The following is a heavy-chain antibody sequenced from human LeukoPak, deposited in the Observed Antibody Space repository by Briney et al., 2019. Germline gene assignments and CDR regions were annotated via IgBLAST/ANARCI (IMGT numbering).Heavy chain of an antibody. CDR2: ISGSGGST. J-gene: IGHJ4*02. D-gene: IGHD5-24*01. Sequence: GGSLRLSCAASGFTFSSYAVSWVRQAPGKGLEWVSAISGSGGSTYYADSVKGRFTTSRDNSKNTLYLQMNSLKTEDTAVYYCAREFGHNRWYFDYWGQGALVTVSS. CDR3: AREFGHNRWYFDY. V-gene: IGHV3-23*01. CDR1: GFTFSSYA.